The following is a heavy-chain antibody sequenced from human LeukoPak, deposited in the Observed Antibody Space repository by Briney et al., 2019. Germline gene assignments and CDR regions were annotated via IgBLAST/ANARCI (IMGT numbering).Heavy chain of an antibody. D-gene: IGHD6-13*01. CDR2: IYNSGST. Sequence: SETLSLTCTVSGVSISTYYWSWIRQPPGKGLEWIGYIYNSGSTYYNPSLKSRVTISVDRSKNQFSLKLSSVTAADAAVYYCARSIQGIAAAGPPDYWGQGTLVTVSS. CDR1: GVSISTYY. CDR3: ARSIQGIAAAGPPDY. V-gene: IGHV4-59*01. J-gene: IGHJ4*02.